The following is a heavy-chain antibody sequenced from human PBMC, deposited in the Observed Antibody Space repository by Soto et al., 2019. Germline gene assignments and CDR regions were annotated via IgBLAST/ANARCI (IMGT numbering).Heavy chain of an antibody. CDR3: AKDQDLGY. CDR2: ISGSGGST. V-gene: IGHV3-23*01. J-gene: IGHJ4*02. Sequence: EVQLLESGGGLVQPGGPLSLSCEAPGLPFSAYALSWVRQAPGKGLEWVSAISGSGGSTYYADSVKGRFTISRDNSKNTLYLQMNSLRAEDTAVYYCAKDQDLGYWGQGTLVTVSS. CDR1: GLPFSAYA.